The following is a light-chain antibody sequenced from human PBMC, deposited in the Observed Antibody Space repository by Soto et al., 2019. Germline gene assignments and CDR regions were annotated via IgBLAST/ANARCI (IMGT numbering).Light chain of an antibody. CDR1: QALSNY. CDR2: SAS. Sequence: DIQLTQSPSVLSASVGDTVTITCRASQALSNYLAWYQXKPXKAPDLLIYSASTLQSGVPSRFSGSGSETEFSLTIRALQPEDFATYYCQQLSRYPLTFGGGSKVDIK. CDR3: QQLSRYPLT. J-gene: IGKJ4*01. V-gene: IGKV1-9*01.